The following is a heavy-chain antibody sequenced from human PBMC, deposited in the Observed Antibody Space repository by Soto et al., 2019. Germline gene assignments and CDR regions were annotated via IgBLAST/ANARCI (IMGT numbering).Heavy chain of an antibody. Sequence: SETLSLTCTVSGGSISSGDYYWSWIRQPPGKGLEWMGYIYYSGSTYYNPSLKSRVTISVDTSKNQFSLKLNSVTAAGTAVYYCASSYYDSSGYYSGYYYYAMDVWGQGTTVTVSS. J-gene: IGHJ6*02. D-gene: IGHD3-22*01. CDR3: ASSYYDSSGYYSGYYYYAMDV. CDR2: IYYSGST. V-gene: IGHV4-30-4*01. CDR1: GGSISSGDYY.